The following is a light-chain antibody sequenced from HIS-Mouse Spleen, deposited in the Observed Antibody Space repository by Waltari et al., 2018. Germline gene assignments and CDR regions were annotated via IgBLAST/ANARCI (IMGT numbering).Light chain of an antibody. CDR3: QQLNSYPPT. CDR2: AAS. J-gene: IGKJ1*01. Sequence: IQFTQSPSFLSASVGARVTNTCRASQGISSYLACDQQKPGKAPKLLIYAASTLQSGVPSRFSGSGSGTEFTLTISSLQPEDFATYYCQQLNSYPPTFGQGTKVEIK. V-gene: IGKV1-9*01. CDR1: QGISSY.